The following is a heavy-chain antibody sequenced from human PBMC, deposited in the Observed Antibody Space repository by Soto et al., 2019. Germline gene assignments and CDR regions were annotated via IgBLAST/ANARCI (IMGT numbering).Heavy chain of an antibody. CDR2: IVVGSGNT. CDR3: AAAYGSSTSCYSFRFDP. V-gene: IGHV1-58*02. Sequence: SVKVSCKASGFTFTSSAMQWVRQARGQRLEWIGWIVVGSGNTNYAQKFQERVTITRDMSTSTAYMELSSLRSEDTAVYYCAAAYGSSTSCYSFRFDPWGQGTLVTVSS. CDR1: GFTFTSSA. J-gene: IGHJ5*02. D-gene: IGHD2-2*01.